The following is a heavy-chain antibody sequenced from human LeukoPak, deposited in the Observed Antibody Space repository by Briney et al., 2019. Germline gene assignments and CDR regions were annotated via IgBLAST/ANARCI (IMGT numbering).Heavy chain of an antibody. CDR2: FYYSGNT. CDR1: GGSISGFF. V-gene: IGHV4-59*01. D-gene: IGHD6-6*01. Sequence: PSETLSLTCTISGGSISGFFWSWIRQPPGKELEWIGYFYYSGNTNYNPSLMRRVSMSVDTSKNQFSLKLSSVTAADTAVYYCARGNSSSSGYYYYYMDVWGKGTTVTVSS. J-gene: IGHJ6*03. CDR3: ARGNSSSSGYYYYYMDV.